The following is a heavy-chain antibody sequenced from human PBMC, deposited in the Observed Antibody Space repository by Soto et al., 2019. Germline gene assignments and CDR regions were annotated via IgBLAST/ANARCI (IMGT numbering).Heavy chain of an antibody. CDR3: ASAQANWGDWSSEVDAFDI. J-gene: IGHJ3*02. CDR2: ISSSSTI. CDR1: GFTFSSYS. Sequence: GGSLRLSCAASGFTFSSYSMNWVRQAPGKGLEWVSYISSSSTIYYADSVKGRFTISRDNAKNSLYLQMNSLRDEDTAVYYCASAQANWGDWSSEVDAFDIWGQGTMVTVSS. V-gene: IGHV3-48*02. D-gene: IGHD7-27*01.